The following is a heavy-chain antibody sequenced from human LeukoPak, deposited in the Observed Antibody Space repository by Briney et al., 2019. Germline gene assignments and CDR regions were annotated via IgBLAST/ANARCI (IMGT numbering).Heavy chain of an antibody. V-gene: IGHV1-18*01. CDR3: ARGLQETLAWLKALSAFDI. D-gene: IGHD5-24*01. CDR1: GYTFTNYA. CDR2: ISAYNGNT. Sequence: ASVKVSCKASGYTFTNYAMNWVRQAPGQGLEWMGWISAYNGNTNYAQKLQGRVTMSTDTSTSTGYMELRSLRSDDTAVYYCARGLQETLAWLKALSAFDIWGQGTMVTVSS. J-gene: IGHJ3*02.